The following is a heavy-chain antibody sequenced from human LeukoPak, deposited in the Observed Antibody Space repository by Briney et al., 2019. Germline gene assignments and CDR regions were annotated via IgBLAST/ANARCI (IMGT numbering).Heavy chain of an antibody. CDR3: ARRGPNWNPSSFDP. D-gene: IGHD1-20*01. CDR2: IYYSGST. Sequence: SETLSLTCTVSGGSISSYYWGWIRQPPGKGLEWIGSIYYSGSTYYNPSLKSRVTISVDTSKNQFSLKLSSVTAADTAVYYCARRGPNWNPSSFDPWGQGTLVTVSS. CDR1: GGSISSYY. J-gene: IGHJ5*02. V-gene: IGHV4-39*01.